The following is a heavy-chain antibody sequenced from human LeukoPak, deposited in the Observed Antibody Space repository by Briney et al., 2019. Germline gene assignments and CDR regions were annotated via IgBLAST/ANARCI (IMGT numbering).Heavy chain of an antibody. J-gene: IGHJ3*02. CDR1: GFTFSSYD. Sequence: GGSLRLSCAASGFTFSSYDMNWVRQAPGKGLEWVSFITSAGRTIYYADSVKGRFTISRDNAKNSLFLQMNSLRAEDTAVYFCARVAGDASDIWGQGTMVTVSS. CDR3: ARVAGDASDI. CDR2: ITSAGRTI. V-gene: IGHV3-48*03.